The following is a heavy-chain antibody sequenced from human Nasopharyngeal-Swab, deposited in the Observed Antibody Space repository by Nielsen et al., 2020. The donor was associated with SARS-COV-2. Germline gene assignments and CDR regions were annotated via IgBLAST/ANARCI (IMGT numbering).Heavy chain of an antibody. CDR1: GYSFSSYW. Sequence: RDSCKGSGYSFSSYWIGWVRQMPGKGLEWMGIMYPRDSDTRYSPSFQGQVTISADKSISTAYLQWSSLKASDTAMYYCATAYNGNYYWDYWGQGTLVTVSS. CDR3: ATAYNGNYYWDY. CDR2: MYPRDSDT. V-gene: IGHV5-51*01. J-gene: IGHJ4*02. D-gene: IGHD1-7*01.